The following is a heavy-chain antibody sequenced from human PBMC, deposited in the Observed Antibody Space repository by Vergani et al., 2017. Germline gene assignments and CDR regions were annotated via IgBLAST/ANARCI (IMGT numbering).Heavy chain of an antibody. V-gene: IGHV4-59*01. CDR1: GGSISSYY. J-gene: IGHJ3*02. D-gene: IGHD3-22*01. CDR2: IYYSGST. Sequence: QVQLQESGPGLVKPSETLSLTCTVSGGSISSYYWSWIRQPPGKGLEWIGYIYYSGSTNYNPSLKSRVTISVDTSKNPFSLKLSSVTAADTAVYYCARAVYYYDSKGAFDIWGQGTMVTVSS. CDR3: ARAVYYYDSKGAFDI.